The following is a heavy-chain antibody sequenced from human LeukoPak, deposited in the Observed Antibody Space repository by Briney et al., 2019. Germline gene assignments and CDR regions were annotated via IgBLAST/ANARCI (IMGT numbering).Heavy chain of an antibody. CDR3: ARDDSSGYYDPTCFDY. Sequence: ASVKVSCKASGGTFSSYAISWVRQAPGQGLEWMGRIIPILGIANYAQKFQGRVTITADKSTSTAYMELSSLRSEDTAVYYCARDDSSGYYDPTCFDYWGQGTLVTVSS. J-gene: IGHJ4*02. V-gene: IGHV1-69*04. D-gene: IGHD3-22*01. CDR2: IIPILGIA. CDR1: GGTFSSYA.